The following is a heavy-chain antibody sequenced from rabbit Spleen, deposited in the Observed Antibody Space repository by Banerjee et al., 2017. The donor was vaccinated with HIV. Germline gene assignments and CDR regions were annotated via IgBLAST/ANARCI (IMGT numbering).Heavy chain of an antibody. D-gene: IGHD8-1*01. J-gene: IGHJ6*01. CDR3: ARDTGSSFSTYGMDL. CDR1: GFSFSSSYW. CDR2: VYAGSSATT. V-gene: IGHV1S45*01. Sequence: EESGGGLVQPEGSLTLTCTASGFSFSSSYWICWVRQAPGKGLEWIACVYAGSSATTFYASWAKGRFTISKTSSTTVTLQMTSLTAADTATYFCARDTGSSFSTYGMDLWGQGTLVTVS.